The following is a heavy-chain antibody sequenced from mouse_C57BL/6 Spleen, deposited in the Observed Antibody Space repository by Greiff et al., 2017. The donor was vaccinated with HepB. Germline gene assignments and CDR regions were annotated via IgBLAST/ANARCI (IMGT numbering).Heavy chain of an antibody. V-gene: IGHV1-39*01. J-gene: IGHJ1*03. CDR2: INPNYGTT. CDR1: GYSFTDYN. CDR3: AMYYYGSSNGYFDV. D-gene: IGHD1-1*01. Sequence: EVQLQQSGPELVKPGASVKISCKASGYSFTDYNMNWVKQSNGKSLEWIGVINPNYGTTSYNQKFKGKATLTVDQSSSTAYMQLNSLTSEDSAVYYCAMYYYGSSNGYFDVWGTGTTVTVSS.